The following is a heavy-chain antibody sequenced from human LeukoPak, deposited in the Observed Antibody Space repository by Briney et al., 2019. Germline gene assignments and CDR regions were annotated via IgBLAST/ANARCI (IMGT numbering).Heavy chain of an antibody. J-gene: IGHJ1*01. CDR2: IYYGGSA. CDR1: GVSISSSSDF. CDR3: ARHGDYYDSSGYPTVEYFQH. V-gene: IGHV4-39*01. D-gene: IGHD3-22*01. Sequence: SETLSLTCTVSGVSISSSSDFWGWIRQPPGKGLDWIGSIYYGGSAYYNEPLESRVTISLDTSKNQISLQLSSVTAADTAVYYCARHGDYYDSSGYPTVEYFQHWGQGTLVTVSS.